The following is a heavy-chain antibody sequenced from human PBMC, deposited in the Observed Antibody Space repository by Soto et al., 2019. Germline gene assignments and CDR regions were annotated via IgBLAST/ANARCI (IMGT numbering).Heavy chain of an antibody. J-gene: IGHJ6*02. CDR1: GYTFTGYY. CDR2: IEPNSGGT. V-gene: IGHV1-2*04. Sequence: ASVKVSCKASGYTFTGYYMHWVRQAPGQGLEWMGWIEPNSGGTNYAQKFQGWVTMTRDTSISTAYMELSRLRSDDTAVYYCARDGGGYYDILTGYGMDVWGQGTTVTVSS. D-gene: IGHD3-9*01. CDR3: ARDGGGYYDILTGYGMDV.